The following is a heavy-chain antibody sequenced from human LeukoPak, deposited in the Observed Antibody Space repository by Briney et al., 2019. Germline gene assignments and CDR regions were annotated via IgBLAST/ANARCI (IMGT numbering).Heavy chain of an antibody. CDR1: GFTFSSYA. J-gene: IGHJ3*02. V-gene: IGHV3-23*01. D-gene: IGHD3-22*01. CDR3: AKVGRYYYDSSGYPSDAFDI. CDR2: ISGSGGST. Sequence: GGSLRLSCAASGFTFSSYAMSWVRQAPGKGLEWVSAISGSGGSTYYADSVKDRFTISRDNSKNTLYLQMNSLRAEDTAVYYCAKVGRYYYDSSGYPSDAFDIWGQGTMVTVSS.